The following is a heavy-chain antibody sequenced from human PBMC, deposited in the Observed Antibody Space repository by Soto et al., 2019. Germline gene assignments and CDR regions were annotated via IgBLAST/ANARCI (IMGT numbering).Heavy chain of an antibody. CDR1: GGSFSGYY. CDR2: INHSGST. V-gene: IGHV4-34*01. J-gene: IGHJ4*02. CDR3: ARDPPYGDYSGFDY. D-gene: IGHD4-17*01. Sequence: PSETLSLTCAVYGGSFSGYYWSWIRQPPGKGLEWIGEINHSGSTNYNPSLKSRVNISVDTSKNQFSLKLSSVTAADTAVYYCARDPPYGDYSGFDYWGQGTLVTVSS.